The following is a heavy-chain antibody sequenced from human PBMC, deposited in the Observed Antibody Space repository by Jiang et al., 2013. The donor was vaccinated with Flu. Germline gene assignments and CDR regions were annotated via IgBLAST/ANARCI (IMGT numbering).Heavy chain of an antibody. CDR3: AKVGWRGDSSYYYYYMDV. Sequence: VQLLESGGGVVQPGRSLRLSCAASGFTFSSYGMHWVRQAPGKGLEWVAVISYDGSNKYYADSVKGRFTISRDNSKNTLYLQMNSLRAEDTAVYYCAKVGWRGDSSYYYYYMDVWGKGTTVTVSS. CDR2: ISYDGSNK. CDR1: GFTFSSYG. J-gene: IGHJ6*03. V-gene: IGHV3-30*18. D-gene: IGHD4-17*01.